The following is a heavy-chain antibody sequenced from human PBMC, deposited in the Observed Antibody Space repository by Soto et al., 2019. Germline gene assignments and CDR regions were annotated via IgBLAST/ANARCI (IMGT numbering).Heavy chain of an antibody. J-gene: IGHJ5*02. CDR1: GYTFTGYY. Sequence: ASMKVSCKASGYTFTGYYMHWVRQAPGQGLEWMGWINPNSGGTNYAQKFQGWVTMTRDTSISTAYMELSRLRSDDTAVYYCARAPSPPYDGSGEGNWFDPWGQGTLVTVSS. V-gene: IGHV1-2*04. CDR2: INPNSGGT. CDR3: ARAPSPPYDGSGEGNWFDP. D-gene: IGHD3-22*01.